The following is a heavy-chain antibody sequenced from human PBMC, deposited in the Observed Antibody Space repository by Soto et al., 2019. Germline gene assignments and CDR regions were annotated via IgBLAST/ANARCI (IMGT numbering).Heavy chain of an antibody. CDR2: INHSGST. V-gene: IGHV4-34*01. CDR1: GGSFSGYY. D-gene: IGHD6-6*01. J-gene: IGHJ4*02. Sequence: SETLSLTCAVYGGSFSGYYWSWIRQPPGKGLEWIGEINHSGSTNYNPSLKSRVTISVDTSKNQFSLKLSSVTAADTAVYYCARRGGSSKGFDYWGQGTLVTVSS. CDR3: ARRGGSSKGFDY.